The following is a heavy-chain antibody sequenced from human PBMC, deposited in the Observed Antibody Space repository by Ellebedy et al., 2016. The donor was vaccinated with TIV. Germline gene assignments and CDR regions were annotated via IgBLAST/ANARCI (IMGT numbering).Heavy chain of an antibody. J-gene: IGHJ4*02. CDR3: AREWGDATMVQEGY. CDR2: INGDGTSI. D-gene: IGHD5-18*01. Sequence: LSLTCXASGFTLTTFWMHWVRPAPGKGLVWVSHINGDGTSIRYADFVKGRFTISRDNAKNTVYLQMNSLRAEDTAVYYCAREWGDATMVQEGYWGQGTLVSVSS. V-gene: IGHV3-74*01. CDR1: GFTLTTFW.